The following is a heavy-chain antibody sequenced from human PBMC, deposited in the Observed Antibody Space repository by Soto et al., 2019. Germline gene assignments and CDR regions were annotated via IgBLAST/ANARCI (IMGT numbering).Heavy chain of an antibody. D-gene: IGHD3-3*01. CDR3: AKARFTLDY. Sequence: PGGSLRLSCAASGFTFSSYGMHWVRQAPGKGLEWVAVISYDGSNKYYADSVKGRFTISRDNSKNTLYLQMNSLSAEDTAVYYCAKARFTLDYWGRGTLVTVSS. CDR1: GFTFSSYG. J-gene: IGHJ4*02. V-gene: IGHV3-30*18. CDR2: ISYDGSNK.